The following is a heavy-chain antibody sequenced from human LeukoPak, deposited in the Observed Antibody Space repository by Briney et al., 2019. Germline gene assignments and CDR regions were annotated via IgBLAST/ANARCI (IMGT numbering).Heavy chain of an antibody. Sequence: SGTLSLTCTVSGGSISSSGYYWSWIRQRPGKGLEWVGYIYYNGNTYYNPSLKSRIAISVDTSENQFSLRLTSVTAADTAVYYCARDGGTVTHFDYWGQGTLVTVSS. J-gene: IGHJ4*02. CDR2: IYYNGNT. V-gene: IGHV4-31*03. CDR1: GGSISSSGYY. CDR3: ARDGGTVTHFDY. D-gene: IGHD4-17*01.